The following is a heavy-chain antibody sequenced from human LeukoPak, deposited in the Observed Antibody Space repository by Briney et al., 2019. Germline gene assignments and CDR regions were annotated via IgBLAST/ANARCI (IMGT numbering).Heavy chain of an antibody. V-gene: IGHV1-2*02. CDR1: GYTFTGYY. D-gene: IGHD3-10*01. CDR3: ARGGKFGAPYYYYGMDV. CDR2: INPNSGGT. J-gene: IGHJ6*02. Sequence: ASVKVSCKASGYTFTGYYMHWVRQAPGQGLEWMRWINPNSGGTNYAQKFQGRVTMTRDTSISTAYMELSRLRSDDTAVYYCARGGKFGAPYYYYGMDVWGQGTTVTVSS.